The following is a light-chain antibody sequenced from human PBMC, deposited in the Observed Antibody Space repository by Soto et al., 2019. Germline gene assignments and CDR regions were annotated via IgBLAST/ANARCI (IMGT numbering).Light chain of an antibody. J-gene: IGKJ4*01. CDR3: QQRINWPLT. V-gene: IGKV3-11*01. CDR1: QSVSIY. CDR2: DAS. Sequence: VLTQSPATLSLSPGETATLSCRASQSVSIYLAWYQLKPGQAPRLLIYDASNRATGIPARFSGSGSGTDFTLTIDSLEPEDSAVYYCQQRINWPLTFGGGTKVEIK.